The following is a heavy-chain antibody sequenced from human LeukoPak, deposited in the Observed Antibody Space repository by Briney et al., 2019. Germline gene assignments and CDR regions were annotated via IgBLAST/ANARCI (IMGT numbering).Heavy chain of an antibody. V-gene: IGHV3-15*01. CDR2: IKSKSDGGTT. J-gene: IGHJ4*02. Sequence: PGGSLRLSCAASGFTFSDAWINWVRQAPGEGLEWVGRIKSKSDGGTTDYAAPVKDRFTISRDDSKNTLYLQMNSLKTEDTAVYSCTALHRADYWGQGTLVTVSS. D-gene: IGHD1-14*01. CDR1: GFTFSDAW. CDR3: TALHRADY.